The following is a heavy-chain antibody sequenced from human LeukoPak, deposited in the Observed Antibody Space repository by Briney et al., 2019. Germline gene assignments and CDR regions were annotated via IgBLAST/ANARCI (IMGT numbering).Heavy chain of an antibody. V-gene: IGHV4-30-2*01. CDR1: GGSISSGGYS. CDR3: ARAGGGTSRWYYFDY. Sequence: SQTLSLTCAVSGGSISSGGYSWSWIRQPPGKGLEWIGYIYHSRSTYYNPSLKSRVTISVDRSKNQFSLKLSSVTAADTAVYYCARAGGGTSRWYYFDYWDQGTLVTVSS. D-gene: IGHD2-15*01. CDR2: IYHSRST. J-gene: IGHJ4*02.